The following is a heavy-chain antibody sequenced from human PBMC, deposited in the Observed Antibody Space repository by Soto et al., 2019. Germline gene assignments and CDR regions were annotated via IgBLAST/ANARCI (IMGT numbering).Heavy chain of an antibody. CDR1: GFTFTNFA. D-gene: IGHD3-3*01. V-gene: IGHV3-30-3*01. J-gene: IGHJ6*02. CDR2: ISYDGSSK. Sequence: PGGSLRLSCAASGFTFTNFAMHWVRQAPGKGLEWVAVISYDGSSKYYAESVKGRFTISRDNSKNTLYLQMNSLRPEDAAVYYCAREQNYDPYGMDVWGQGTTVTVSS. CDR3: AREQNYDPYGMDV.